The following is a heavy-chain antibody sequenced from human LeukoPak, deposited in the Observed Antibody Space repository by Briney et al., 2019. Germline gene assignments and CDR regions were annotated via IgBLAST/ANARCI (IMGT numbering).Heavy chain of an antibody. V-gene: IGHV3-23*01. CDR1: GFTFSSYA. J-gene: IGHJ6*02. D-gene: IGHD2-2*01. CDR2: ISDSGGST. Sequence: PGGSLRLSCAASGFTFSSYAMSWVRQAPGKGLEWVSGISDSGGSTYYADSVKGRFTISRDTSKNTLYLQMNSLRVEDTALYYCAKDLSSTSPYYGMDVWGQGTAVTVSS. CDR3: AKDLSSTSPYYGMDV.